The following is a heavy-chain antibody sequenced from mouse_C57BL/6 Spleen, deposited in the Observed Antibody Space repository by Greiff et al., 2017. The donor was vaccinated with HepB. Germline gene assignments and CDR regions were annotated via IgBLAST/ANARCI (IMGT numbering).Heavy chain of an antibody. J-gene: IGHJ2*01. V-gene: IGHV5-17*01. Sequence: VQLKASGGGLVKPGGSLKLSCAASGFTLSDYGMHWVRKAPEKGLEWVAYISSCSSTIYYADTVKGRFTIARDNDKNTLFLQMTSLRSEDTAMYYCAREGPVPGYYFDDWGQGTTLTVSS. CDR3: AREGPVPGYYFDD. CDR1: GFTLSDYG. CDR2: ISSCSSTI.